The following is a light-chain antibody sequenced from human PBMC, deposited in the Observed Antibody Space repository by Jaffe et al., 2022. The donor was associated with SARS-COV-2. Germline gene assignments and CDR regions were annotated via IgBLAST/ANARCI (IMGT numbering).Light chain of an antibody. V-gene: IGKV4-1*01. J-gene: IGKJ4*01. CDR2: WAS. Sequence: DIVMTQSPDSLAVSLGERATINCKSSQTVLYTSNNKNYLAWYQQKPGQSPKLLIDWASTRESGVPDRFSGSGSGTDFTLTISSLQAEDVAVYYCQQYYSTPLTFGGGTMVEIK. CDR1: QTVLYTSNNKNY. CDR3: QQYYSTPLT.